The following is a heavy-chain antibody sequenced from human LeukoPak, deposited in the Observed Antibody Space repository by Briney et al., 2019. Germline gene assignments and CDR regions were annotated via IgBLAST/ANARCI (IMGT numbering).Heavy chain of an antibody. D-gene: IGHD2-15*01. J-gene: IGHJ4*02. CDR1: GYSISSGYY. CDR2: IYHSGST. CDR3: ARSGYCSGGSCYPEDYFDY. Sequence: NASETLSLTCAVSGYSISSGYYWGWIRQPPGTGLEWIGSIYHSGSTYYNPSLKSRVTISVDTSKNQFSLKLSSVTAADTAVYYCARSGYCSGGSCYPEDYFDYWGQGTLVTVPS. V-gene: IGHV4-38-2*01.